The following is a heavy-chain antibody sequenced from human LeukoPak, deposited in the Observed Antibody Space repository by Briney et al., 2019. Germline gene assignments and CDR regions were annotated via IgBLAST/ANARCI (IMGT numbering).Heavy chain of an antibody. Sequence: PSETLSLTCAVYGGSFSGYYWSWIRQPPGKGLEWIGEINHSGSTNYNPSLKSRVTISVDTSKNQFSLKLSSVTAADTAVYYCARGGVTVTYYYGMDVWGQGTTVTVSS. J-gene: IGHJ6*02. CDR1: GGSFSGYY. D-gene: IGHD2-8*01. CDR3: ARGGVTVTYYYGMDV. CDR2: INHSGST. V-gene: IGHV4-34*01.